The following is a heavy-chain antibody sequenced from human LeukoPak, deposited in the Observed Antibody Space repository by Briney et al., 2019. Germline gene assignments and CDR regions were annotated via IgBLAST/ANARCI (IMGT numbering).Heavy chain of an antibody. Sequence: PGGSLRLSCAASGFTFSSYAMHWVRQAPGKGLEWVAVISYDGSNKYYADSVKGRFTISRDNSKNTLYLQMNSLRAEDTAVYYCASALWFAGYYFDYWGQGTLVTVSS. J-gene: IGHJ4*02. V-gene: IGHV3-30*04. CDR1: GFTFSSYA. CDR3: ASALWFAGYYFDY. D-gene: IGHD3-10*01. CDR2: ISYDGSNK.